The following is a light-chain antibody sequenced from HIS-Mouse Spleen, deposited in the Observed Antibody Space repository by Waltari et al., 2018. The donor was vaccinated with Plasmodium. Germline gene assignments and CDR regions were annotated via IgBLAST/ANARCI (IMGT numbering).Light chain of an antibody. Sequence: SYVLTQPPPVSVAPGQTARMTCGGNNIGSKRLHWYQQKPGQAPVLVVYDDSDRPSGIPERFSGANSGNTATLTISRVEAGDEADYYCQVWDSSSDHVVFGGGSKLTVL. CDR2: DDS. V-gene: IGLV3-21*02. J-gene: IGLJ2*01. CDR3: QVWDSSSDHVV. CDR1: NIGSKR.